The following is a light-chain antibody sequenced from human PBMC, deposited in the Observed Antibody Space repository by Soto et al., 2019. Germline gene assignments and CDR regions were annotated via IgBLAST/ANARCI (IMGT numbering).Light chain of an antibody. V-gene: IGLV1-40*01. J-gene: IGLJ2*01. Sequence: QSVLTQPPSVSGAPGQRVTISCTGSSSNIGAGYDVHWYQQLPGTAPKLLIYGNSNRPSGVPDRFSGSKSGTSASLAITGVQAEDEADYYCQSYDSSLSGSVFGGRTKLTVL. CDR2: GNS. CDR1: SSNIGAGYD. CDR3: QSYDSSLSGSV.